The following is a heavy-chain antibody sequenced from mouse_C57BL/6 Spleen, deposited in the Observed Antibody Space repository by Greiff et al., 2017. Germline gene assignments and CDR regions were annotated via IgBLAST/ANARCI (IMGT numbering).Heavy chain of an antibody. Sequence: EVQLQQSGPELVKPGASVKISCKASGYTFTDYYMNWVKQSHGKSLEWIGDINPNNGGTSYNQKFKGKATLTVDKSSSTAYMELRSLTSEDSAVYYCARYPPGVVADYWGQGTTLTVSS. D-gene: IGHD1-1*01. CDR3: ARYPPGVVADY. CDR1: GYTFTDYY. J-gene: IGHJ2*01. V-gene: IGHV1-26*01. CDR2: INPNNGGT.